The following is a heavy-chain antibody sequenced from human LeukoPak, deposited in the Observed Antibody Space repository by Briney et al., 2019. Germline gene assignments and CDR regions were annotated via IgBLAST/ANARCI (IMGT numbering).Heavy chain of an antibody. V-gene: IGHV3-9*01. J-gene: IGHJ6*02. CDR2: ISWNSGSI. CDR3: TKTTSRGWYAYDMDV. D-gene: IGHD6-19*01. CDR1: GFTFDDYA. Sequence: GGSLRLSCAASGFTFDDYAMHWVRQAPGKGLEWVSGISWNSGSIGYADSVKGRFTISRDNAKNSLYLQMNSLRAEDTALYYCTKTTSRGWYAYDMDVWGQGTTVTVSS.